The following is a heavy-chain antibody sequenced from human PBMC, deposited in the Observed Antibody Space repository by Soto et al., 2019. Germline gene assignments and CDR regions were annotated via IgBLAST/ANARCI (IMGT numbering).Heavy chain of an antibody. CDR2: ISAYNGNT. CDR1: GYTFTSYG. CDR3: ATGWAAAGTGGAGFDY. J-gene: IGHJ4*02. Sequence: GASVKVSCKASGYTFTSYGISWVRQAPGQGLEWMGWISAYNGNTNYAQKLQGRVTMTTDTSTSTAYMELRSLRSDDTAVYYCATGWAAAGTGGAGFDYWGQGTLVTVSS. D-gene: IGHD6-13*01. V-gene: IGHV1-18*01.